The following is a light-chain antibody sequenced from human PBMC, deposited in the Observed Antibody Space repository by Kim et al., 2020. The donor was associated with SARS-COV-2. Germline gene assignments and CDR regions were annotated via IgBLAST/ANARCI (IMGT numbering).Light chain of an antibody. V-gene: IGLV3-27*01. CDR1: VLAKKY. CDR2: KDS. CDR3: YSAADNNGV. Sequence: SVSPGQTAMITCSGDVLAKKYARWFQQTPGQAPVLVIYKDSERPSGIPERFSGSSSGTTVTLTISGAQVEDEADYYCYSAADNNGVFGGGTQLTVL. J-gene: IGLJ3*02.